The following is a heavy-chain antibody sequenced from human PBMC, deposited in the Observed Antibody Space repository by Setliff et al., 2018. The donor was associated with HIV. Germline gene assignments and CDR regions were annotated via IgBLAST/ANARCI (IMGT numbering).Heavy chain of an antibody. J-gene: IGHJ1*01. V-gene: IGHV4-34*09. D-gene: IGHD4-4*01. CDR1: GGSFSGNY. Sequence: SETLSLTCAVYGGSFSGNYWSWIRQTPGKGLEWIGYIYYSGSTYYNPSLKSRVTISVDTSKNQFSLKLSSVTAADTAVYYCASTKVTPHGRYFQHWGQGTLVTAPQ. CDR2: IYYSGST. CDR3: ASTKVTPHGRYFQH.